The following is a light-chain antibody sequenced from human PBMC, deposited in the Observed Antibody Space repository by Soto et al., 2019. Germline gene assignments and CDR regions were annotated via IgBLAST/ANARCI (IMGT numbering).Light chain of an antibody. V-gene: IGKV1-5*01. CDR3: QLYNSYSIT. J-gene: IGKJ5*01. CDR2: DAS. Sequence: DIQVTQSPSSVSASVGDRVTITCRASQGISSWLAWYQQKPGKAPDLLIYDASSLESGVPSRFSGSGSGTEFTLTISSLQPDDFATYYCQLYNSYSITFGQGTRLEIK. CDR1: QGISSW.